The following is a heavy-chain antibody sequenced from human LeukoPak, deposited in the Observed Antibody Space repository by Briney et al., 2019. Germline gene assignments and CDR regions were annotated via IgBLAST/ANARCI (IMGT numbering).Heavy chain of an antibody. J-gene: IGHJ4*02. CDR2: IIPIFGTA. CDR3: ARDIGLVRGIIMAH. D-gene: IGHD3-10*01. CDR1: GGTFSSYA. V-gene: IGHV1-69*06. Sequence: ASVKVSCKASGGTFSSYAISWVRQAPGQGLEWMGGIIPIFGTANYAQKFQGRVTITADKSTSTAYMELSSLRSEDTAVYYCARDIGLVRGIIMAHWGQGTQVTVSS.